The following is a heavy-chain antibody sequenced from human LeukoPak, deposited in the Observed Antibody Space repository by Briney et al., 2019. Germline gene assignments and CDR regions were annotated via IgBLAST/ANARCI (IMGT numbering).Heavy chain of an antibody. CDR1: GFTFSNYG. J-gene: IGHJ4*02. D-gene: IGHD1-20*01. Sequence: GGSLRLSCAASGFTFSNYGMHWVRQARGKGLEWMAFMSHDGNNKNYADSVKGRFTISRDNSKNTLFLQMNSLRAEDTAVYYCAKGEGITGTATPDYWGQGTLLTVSS. CDR2: MSHDGNNK. CDR3: AKGEGITGTATPDY. V-gene: IGHV3-30*18.